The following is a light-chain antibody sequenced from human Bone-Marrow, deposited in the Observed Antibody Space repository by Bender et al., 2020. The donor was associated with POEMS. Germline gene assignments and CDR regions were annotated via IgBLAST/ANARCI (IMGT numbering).Light chain of an antibody. CDR3: QSYDSSLSGSV. CDR2: ANT. V-gene: IGLV1-40*01. Sequence: QSVLTQPPSVSGTPGQRVTIYCSGSSSNIGSYHVYWYQQLPGTAPKLLIYANTNRPSGVPDRFSGSKSGTAASLAITGLQAEDEADYYCQSYDSSLSGSVFGGGTKLTVL. CDR1: SSNIGSYH. J-gene: IGLJ2*01.